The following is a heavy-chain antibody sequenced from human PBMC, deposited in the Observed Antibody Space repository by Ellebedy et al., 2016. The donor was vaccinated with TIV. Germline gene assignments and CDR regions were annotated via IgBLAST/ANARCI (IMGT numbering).Heavy chain of an antibody. V-gene: IGHV3-7*01. D-gene: IGHD4-23*01. Sequence: GESLKISCAASGFTFSSYAMSWVRQAPGKGLEWVANINQDGSEKYYVDSVKGRFTISRDNAKNSLYLQMNSLRAEDTAVYYCARDYGGYWGQGTLVTVSS. J-gene: IGHJ4*02. CDR3: ARDYGGY. CDR1: GFTFSSYA. CDR2: INQDGSEK.